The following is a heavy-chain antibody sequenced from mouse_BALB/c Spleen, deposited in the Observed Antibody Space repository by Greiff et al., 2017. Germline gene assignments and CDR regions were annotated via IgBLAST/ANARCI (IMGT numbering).Heavy chain of an antibody. D-gene: IGHD1-1*01. CDR1: GYAFTNYL. J-gene: IGHJ4*01. Sequence: QVQLQQSGAELVRPGTSVKVSCKASGYAFTNYLIEWVKQRPGQGLEWIGVINPGSGGTNYNEKFKGKATLTADKSSSTAYMQLSSLTSDDSAVYFCARSYYYGSSIYAMDYWGQGTSVTVSS. CDR2: INPGSGGT. CDR3: ARSYYYGSSIYAMDY. V-gene: IGHV1-54*01.